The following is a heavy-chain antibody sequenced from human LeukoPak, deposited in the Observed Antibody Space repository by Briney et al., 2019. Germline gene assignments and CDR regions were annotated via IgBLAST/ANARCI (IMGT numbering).Heavy chain of an antibody. V-gene: IGHV1-2*02. CDR3: ARLGVEDY. CDR2: INPNSGGT. J-gene: IGHJ4*02. D-gene: IGHD3-16*01. Sequence: GASVKVPCKASGYTFIHHYLHWVRQAPGQGLEWMGWINPNSGGTNYAQKFQGRVTMTRDTSISTVYMELSRLSSDDTAVYYCARLGVEDYWGQGTLVTVSS. CDR1: GYTFIHHY.